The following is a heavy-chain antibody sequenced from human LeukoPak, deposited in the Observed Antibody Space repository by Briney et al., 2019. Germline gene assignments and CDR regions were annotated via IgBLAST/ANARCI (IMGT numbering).Heavy chain of an antibody. V-gene: IGHV1-2*02. D-gene: IGHD4-23*01. CDR2: INPNSSVA. J-gene: IGHJ4*02. CDR1: GYTFTGYD. CDR3: ARERGGNSPFDS. Sequence: ASVKVSCKASGYTFTGYDMHWVRQAPGQGLEWMGWINPNSSVANYAQRFQGRVTMTTDTSISAAYMELRWLTSDDTAVYYCARERGGNSPFDSWGQGTLVTVSS.